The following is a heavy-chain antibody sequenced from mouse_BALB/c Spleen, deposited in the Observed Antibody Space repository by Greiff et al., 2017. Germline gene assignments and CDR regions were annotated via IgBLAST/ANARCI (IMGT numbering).Heavy chain of an antibody. J-gene: IGHJ4*01. CDR1: GYTFTSYW. CDR2: INPSTGYT. D-gene: IGHD3-1*01. V-gene: IGHV1-7*01. CDR3: ARRRAYAMDY. Sequence: QVHVKQSGAELAKPGASVKMSCKASGYTFTSYWMHWVKQRPGQGLEWIGYINPSTGYTEYNQKFKDKATLTADKSSSTAYMQLSSLTSEYSAVYYCARRRAYAMDYWGQGTSVTVSS.